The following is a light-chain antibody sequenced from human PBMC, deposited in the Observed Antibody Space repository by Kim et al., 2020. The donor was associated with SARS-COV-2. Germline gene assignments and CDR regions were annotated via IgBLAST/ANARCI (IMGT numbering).Light chain of an antibody. J-gene: IGLJ3*02. CDR2: LNSDGSH. CDR3: QTWDTGSHV. V-gene: IGLV4-69*01. Sequence: QLVLTQSPSASASLGASVKLTCTLSSGHSRNAIAWHQQQPERGPRYLMKLNSDGSHTKRDGIPDRFSGSSSGAERYLTISSRQSENEADYYCQTWDTGSHVFGGGTQLTV. CDR1: SGHSRNA.